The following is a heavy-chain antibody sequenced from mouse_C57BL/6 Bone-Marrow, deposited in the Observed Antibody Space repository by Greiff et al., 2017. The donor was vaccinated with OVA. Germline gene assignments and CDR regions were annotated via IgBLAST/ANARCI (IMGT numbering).Heavy chain of an antibody. V-gene: IGHV1-64*01. CDR1: GYTFTSYC. CDR3: ARNYGSRNWYFDV. J-gene: IGHJ1*03. CDR2: IHPNSGST. D-gene: IGHD1-1*01. Sequence: QVQLQQPGAELVKPGASVKLSCKASGYTFTSYCMHWVKQRPGQGLEWIGMIHPNSGSTNYNEKFKSKATLTVDKSSSTAYMQLSSLTSEDSAVYYCARNYGSRNWYFDVWGTGTTVTVSS.